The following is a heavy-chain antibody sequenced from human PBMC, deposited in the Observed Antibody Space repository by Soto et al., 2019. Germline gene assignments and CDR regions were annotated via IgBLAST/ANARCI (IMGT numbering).Heavy chain of an antibody. D-gene: IGHD5-18*01. Sequence: PGGSLRLSCAASGFTFSSYGMHWVRQAPGKGLEWVAVISYDGSNKYYADSVKGRFTISRDNSKNTLYLQMNSLRAEDTAVYYCAKDLVGYSNYYYYMEVWGKGTTVTVSS. J-gene: IGHJ6*03. V-gene: IGHV3-30*18. CDR2: ISYDGSNK. CDR1: GFTFSSYG. CDR3: AKDLVGYSNYYYYMEV.